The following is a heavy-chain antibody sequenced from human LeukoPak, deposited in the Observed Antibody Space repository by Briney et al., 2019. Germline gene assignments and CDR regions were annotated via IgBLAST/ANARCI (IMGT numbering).Heavy chain of an antibody. Sequence: GASVRVSCKVSGYTLTELSMHWVRQAPGKGLEWMGGFDPEDGETIYAQKFQGRVTMTEDTSTDTAYMELSSLRSEDTAVYYCATLRYNWNGGVAFDIWGQGTMVTVSS. CDR1: GYTLTELS. D-gene: IGHD1-1*01. CDR3: ATLRYNWNGGVAFDI. CDR2: FDPEDGET. J-gene: IGHJ3*02. V-gene: IGHV1-24*01.